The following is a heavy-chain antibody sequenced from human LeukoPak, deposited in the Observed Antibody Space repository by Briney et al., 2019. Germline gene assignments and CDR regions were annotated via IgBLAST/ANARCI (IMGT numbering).Heavy chain of an antibody. CDR3: ARDDLSGSRSRTTFDI. J-gene: IGHJ3*02. D-gene: IGHD3-10*01. V-gene: IGHV4-61*02. Sequence: SETLSLTCTVSGGSISSSSYYWSWIRQPAGKGLEWIGRIYTSGSTNYNPSLKSRVTMSVDTSKNQFSLKLSSVTAADTAVYYCARDDLSGSRSRTTFDIWGQGTMVTVSS. CDR2: IYTSGST. CDR1: GGSISSSSYY.